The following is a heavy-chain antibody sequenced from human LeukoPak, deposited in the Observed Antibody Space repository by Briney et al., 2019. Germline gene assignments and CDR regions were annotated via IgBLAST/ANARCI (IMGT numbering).Heavy chain of an antibody. CDR3: ARTGGGARRTVDIVASPAY. CDR2: ISAYNGNT. CDR1: GGTFSSYA. D-gene: IGHD5-12*01. V-gene: IGHV1-18*01. Sequence: GSSVKVSCKASGGTFSSYAISWVRQAPGQGLEWMGWISAYNGNTNYAQKLQGRVTMTTDTSTSTAYMELRSLRSDDTAVYYCARTGGGARRTVDIVASPAYWGQGTLVTVSS. J-gene: IGHJ4*02.